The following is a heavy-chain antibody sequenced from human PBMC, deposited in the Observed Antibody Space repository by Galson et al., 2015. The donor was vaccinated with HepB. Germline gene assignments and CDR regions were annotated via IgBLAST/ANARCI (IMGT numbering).Heavy chain of an antibody. J-gene: IGHJ6*02. CDR1: GFTFSSYG. V-gene: IGHV3-33*01. D-gene: IGHD1-26*01. Sequence: SLRLSCAASGFTFSSYGMHWVRQAPGKGLEWVAVIWYDGSNKYYADSVKGRFTISRDNSKNTPYLQMNSLRAEDTAVYYCARDPEPLSSGSYGMDVWGQGTTVTVSS. CDR2: IWYDGSNK. CDR3: ARDPEPLSSGSYGMDV.